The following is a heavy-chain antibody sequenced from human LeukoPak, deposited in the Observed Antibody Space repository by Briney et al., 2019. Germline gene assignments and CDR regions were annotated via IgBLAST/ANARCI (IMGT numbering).Heavy chain of an antibody. V-gene: IGHV3-53*01. D-gene: IGHD1-26*01. Sequence: GGSLRLSCAASGFTVKSNNMNWVRQAPGKGLEWVSVIYSGGSTYYADSVKGRFTISRDDSKNTLYLQMNSLRAEDTAVYYCAKDSPVATRWGQGTLVTVSS. CDR2: IYSGGST. CDR1: GFTVKSNN. J-gene: IGHJ4*02. CDR3: AKDSPVATR.